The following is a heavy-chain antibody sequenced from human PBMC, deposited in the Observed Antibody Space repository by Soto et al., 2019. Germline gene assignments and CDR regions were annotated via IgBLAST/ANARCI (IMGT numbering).Heavy chain of an antibody. J-gene: IGHJ6*02. V-gene: IGHV4-38-2*02. D-gene: IGHD3-3*01. CDR2: IYHSGST. Sequence: PSETLSLTCTVSGSPISSGYYWGWIRQPPGKGLEWIGSIYHSGSTSYNPPLKSRVTISVDSSKTHFSLRLTSVTAADTAVYYCARTWSNYDFWEVWGQGTTVTVS. CDR1: GSPISSGYY. CDR3: ARTWSNYDFWEV.